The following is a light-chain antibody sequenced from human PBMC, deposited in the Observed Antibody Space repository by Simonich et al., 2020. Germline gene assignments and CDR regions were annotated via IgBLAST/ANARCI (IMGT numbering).Light chain of an antibody. V-gene: IGLV6-57*03. CDR2: EDN. J-gene: IGLJ3*02. CDR1: SGSITSNY. Sequence: NFMLTQPHSVSESPGKTVTISCTRSSGSITSNYVQWYQQRPGSAPTTVIYEDNQSPSGLPDRFSGSIDSSSNSASLTISGLKTEDEADYYCQSYDSSNRVFGGGTKLTVL. CDR3: QSYDSSNRV.